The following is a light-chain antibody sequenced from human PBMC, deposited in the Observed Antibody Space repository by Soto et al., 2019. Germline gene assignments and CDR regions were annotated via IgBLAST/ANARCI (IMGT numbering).Light chain of an antibody. V-gene: IGLV1-40*01. Sequence: QSVLTQPPSVSGAPGQRVTISCTGSSSNIGAGYDVHWYKQLQGTAPKLLMYGNNIRPSGVPDRFSDSKSSTSASLAITGLQAEDEAAYFCPSYDSRLRGLGFGGGIKLTVL. CDR2: GNN. J-gene: IGLJ3*02. CDR1: SSNIGAGYD. CDR3: PSYDSRLRGLG.